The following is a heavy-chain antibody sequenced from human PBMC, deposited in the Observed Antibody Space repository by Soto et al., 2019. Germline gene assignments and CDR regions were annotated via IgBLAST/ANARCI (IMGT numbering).Heavy chain of an antibody. CDR3: AHRPSGWYLFDY. J-gene: IGHJ4*02. V-gene: IGHV2-5*01. Sequence: KESGPTLVRPTQTLTLTCTFSGFSLSTSGLGVGWIRQPPGKALEWLALIYCNDYKRYSPSLKARLTITKDTSKNQVVLTMTNMDPVDTATYYCAHRPSGWYLFDYWGQGTLVTVSS. D-gene: IGHD6-19*01. CDR1: GFSLSTSGLG. CDR2: IYCNDYK.